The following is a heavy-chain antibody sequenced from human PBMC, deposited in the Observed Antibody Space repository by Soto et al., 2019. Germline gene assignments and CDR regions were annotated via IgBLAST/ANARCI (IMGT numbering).Heavy chain of an antibody. J-gene: IGHJ4*02. Sequence: SETLSLTCAVYGGSFSGYYWSWIRQPPGKGLEWIVEINHSGSTNYNPSLKSRVTISVDTSKNQFSLKLSSVTAADTAVYYCERIRVVALYFDYWGQGTLVTVSS. D-gene: IGHD2-15*01. CDR3: ERIRVVALYFDY. V-gene: IGHV4-34*01. CDR1: GGSFSGYY. CDR2: INHSGST.